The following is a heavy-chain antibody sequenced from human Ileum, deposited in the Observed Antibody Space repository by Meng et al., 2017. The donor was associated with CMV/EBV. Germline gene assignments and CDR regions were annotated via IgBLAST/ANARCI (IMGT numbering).Heavy chain of an antibody. CDR1: GYSNSKKLW. CDR2: ISHTGDT. Sequence: CAVLGYSNSKKLWWSGVRQTRGKGLEWIGEISHTGDTNYNPSLQSRVTISLDRTNNHFSLSLTSLTAADTGVYFCARSPGFWSLDFWGRGTLVTVSS. V-gene: IGHV4-4*01. CDR3: ARSPGFWSLDF. D-gene: IGHD2-8*02. J-gene: IGHJ4*02.